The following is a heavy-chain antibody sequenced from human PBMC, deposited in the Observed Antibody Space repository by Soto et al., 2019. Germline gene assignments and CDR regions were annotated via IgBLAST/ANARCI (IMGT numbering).Heavy chain of an antibody. CDR1: GGSISSYY. Sequence: PSETLSLPCSVTGGSISSYYWSWIRQPAGKGLEWVGRISTSGSTNYNPSLKSRVTMSVDTSKNHFSLNLRSVTAADTAFYSCVRVGMIGTVLGSWFDPWGEGTLVTVSS. CDR3: VRVGMIGTVLGSWFDP. CDR2: ISTSGST. J-gene: IGHJ5*02. D-gene: IGHD2-21*01. V-gene: IGHV4-4*07.